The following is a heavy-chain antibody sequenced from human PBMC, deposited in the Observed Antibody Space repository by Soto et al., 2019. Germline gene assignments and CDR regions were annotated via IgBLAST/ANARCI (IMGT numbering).Heavy chain of an antibody. Sequence: PGGSLRLSCEASGFTFSNSYWMHWVRQAPGKGLVWVSRINTDGSSTSYADSVKGRFIISRDNAKKTVYLQMNSLGPDDTAVYYCARDPRSYYYMDVWGKGTTVTVSS. CDR1: GFTFSNSYW. J-gene: IGHJ6*03. D-gene: IGHD3-16*02. CDR2: INTDGSST. V-gene: IGHV3-74*01. CDR3: ARDPRSYYYMDV.